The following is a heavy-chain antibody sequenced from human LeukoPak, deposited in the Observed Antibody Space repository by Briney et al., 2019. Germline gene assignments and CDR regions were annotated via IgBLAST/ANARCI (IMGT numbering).Heavy chain of an antibody. CDR2: IYYSGST. D-gene: IGHD2-15*01. Sequence: SETLSLTCTVSGGSVSSYYWSWIRQPPGKGLEWIGYIYYSGSTNYNPSLQRRVAISVDTSKNQYSLKLSSVTAADTAVYYCGGFGGGSFCDAFDIWGQGTMVTVSS. CDR3: GGFGGGSFCDAFDI. CDR1: GGSVSSYY. J-gene: IGHJ3*02. V-gene: IGHV4-59*02.